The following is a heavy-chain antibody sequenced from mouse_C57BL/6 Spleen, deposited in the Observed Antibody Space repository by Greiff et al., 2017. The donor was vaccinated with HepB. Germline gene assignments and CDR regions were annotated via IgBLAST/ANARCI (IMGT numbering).Heavy chain of an antibody. J-gene: IGHJ2*01. CDR2: IDPSDSYT. CDR1: GYTFTSYW. CDR3: SGSVYYDNDPYYFDY. D-gene: IGHD2-4*01. Sequence: QVQLQQPGAELVMPGASVKLSCKASGYTFTSYWMHWVKQRPGQGLEWIGEIDPSDSYTNYNQKFKGKSTLTVDKSSSTAYMQLSSLTSEDSAVYYGSGSVYYDNDPYYFDYWGKGTTLTVSS. V-gene: IGHV1-69*01.